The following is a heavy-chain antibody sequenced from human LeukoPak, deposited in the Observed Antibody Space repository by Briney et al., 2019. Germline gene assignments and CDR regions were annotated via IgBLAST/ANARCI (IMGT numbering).Heavy chain of an antibody. J-gene: IGHJ4*02. CDR2: ISGSDGST. CDR3: AKGSGSYYPTFDY. Sequence: PGGSLRLSCAASGFSVSSYGMTWVRQAPGKGLEWISTISGSDGSTYFADSVKGRFTISRDNSKNTLFLQMNSLRAEDTAVYYCAKGSGSYYPTFDYWGQGTLVTVSS. V-gene: IGHV3-23*01. D-gene: IGHD1-26*01. CDR1: GFSVSSYG.